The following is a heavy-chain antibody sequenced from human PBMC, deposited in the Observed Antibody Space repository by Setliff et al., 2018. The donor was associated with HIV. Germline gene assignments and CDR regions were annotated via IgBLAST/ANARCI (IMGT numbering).Heavy chain of an antibody. CDR3: ARGDTAMVYFDY. Sequence: SVKVSCKASGGTFSSYAISWVRQAPGQGLEWMGGIIPIFGTANYAQKFQGRVTITADESTSTAYMELSSLRSEDTAVYYCARGDTAMVYFDYWGQGTLVTVSS. V-gene: IGHV1-69*13. CDR2: IIPIFGTA. CDR1: GGTFSSYA. D-gene: IGHD5-18*01. J-gene: IGHJ4*02.